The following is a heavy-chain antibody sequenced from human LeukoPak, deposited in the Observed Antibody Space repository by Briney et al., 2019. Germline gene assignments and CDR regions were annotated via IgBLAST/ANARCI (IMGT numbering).Heavy chain of an antibody. J-gene: IGHJ4*02. CDR1: GFTFSTYA. D-gene: IGHD3-22*01. CDR3: AKARGIYDNTGPDY. V-gene: IGHV3-23*01. CDR2: MSDMTGST. Sequence: GGSLRLSCAASGFTFSTYAMSWVRQAPGKGLEWVSLMSDMTGSTSYADSVKGRFTVSRGNSKNTLYLQMNSLRAEDTAVYYCAKARGIYDNTGPDYWGQGTLVTVSS.